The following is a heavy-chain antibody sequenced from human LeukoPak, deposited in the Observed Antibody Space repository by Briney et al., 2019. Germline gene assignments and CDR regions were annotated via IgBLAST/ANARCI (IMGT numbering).Heavy chain of an antibody. J-gene: IGHJ4*02. CDR3: ARVLYSGSYYFDY. Sequence: GGSLRLSCAASGFTFSSYSMNWVRQAPGKGLEWVSSISSSSSYRYYADSVTGRFTISRDNAKNSLFLQMDSLRAEDTAVYYCARVLYSGSYYFDYWGQGTLVTVSS. CDR1: GFTFSSYS. V-gene: IGHV3-21*01. CDR2: ISSSSSYR. D-gene: IGHD1-26*01.